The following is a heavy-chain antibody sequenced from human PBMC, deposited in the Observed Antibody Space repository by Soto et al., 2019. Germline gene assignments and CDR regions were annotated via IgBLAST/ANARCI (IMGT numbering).Heavy chain of an antibody. J-gene: IGHJ3*01. CDR1: GLTISGNRY. CDR3: ATWHEREHAYDV. D-gene: IGHD1-1*01. Sequence: DVQLVESGGGLIQPGESLRLSCAAFGLTISGNRYVGVGRQAPGKGLEWVSGIYDVDGSFYADSVRGRFTTSSDSSKTTVYLQMNDLRPDDTAVYYCATWHEREHAYDVWGQGTTGTVSS. V-gene: IGHV3-53*01. CDR2: IYDVDGS.